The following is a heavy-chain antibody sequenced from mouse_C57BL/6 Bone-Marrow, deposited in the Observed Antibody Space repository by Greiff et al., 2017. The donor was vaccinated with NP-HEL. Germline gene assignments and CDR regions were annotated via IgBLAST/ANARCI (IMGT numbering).Heavy chain of an antibody. Sequence: EVKLMESGGGLVKPGGSLKLSCAASGFTFSDYGMHWVRQAPEKGLEWVAYISSGSSTIYYADTVKGRFTISRDNAKNTLFLQMTSLRSEDTAMYYCATLITTNWYFDVWGTGTTVTVSS. J-gene: IGHJ1*03. CDR1: GFTFSDYG. V-gene: IGHV5-17*01. CDR2: ISSGSSTI. CDR3: ATLITTNWYFDV. D-gene: IGHD1-1*01.